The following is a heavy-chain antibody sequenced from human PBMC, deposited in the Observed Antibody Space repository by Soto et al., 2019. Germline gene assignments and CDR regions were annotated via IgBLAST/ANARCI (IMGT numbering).Heavy chain of an antibody. CDR1: GFTFSSYG. J-gene: IGHJ4*02. CDR2: ISYDGSNK. D-gene: IGHD1-26*01. Sequence: GGSLRLSCAASGFTFSSYGMHWVRQAPGKGLEWVSVISYDGSNKYYADSVKGRFTISRDNSTNTLYLQMNSLRAEDTAVYYCARERGSYYGSLDYWGQGTLVTVSS. CDR3: ARERGSYYGSLDY. V-gene: IGHV3-30*03.